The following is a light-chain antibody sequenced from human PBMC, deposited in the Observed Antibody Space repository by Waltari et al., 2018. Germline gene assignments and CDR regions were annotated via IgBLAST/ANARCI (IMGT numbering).Light chain of an antibody. Sequence: EIVLTQSPATLSLSPGESATLSCRASQSVYTYLAWYQQTPGQAPRLLIYDASNRATGIPARFVGSGSGTDCALTISSLEPEDVAVYYCQERSNWPGGSVGGGTKVEIK. CDR3: QERSNWPGGS. CDR1: QSVYTY. V-gene: IGKV3-11*01. J-gene: IGKJ4*01. CDR2: DAS.